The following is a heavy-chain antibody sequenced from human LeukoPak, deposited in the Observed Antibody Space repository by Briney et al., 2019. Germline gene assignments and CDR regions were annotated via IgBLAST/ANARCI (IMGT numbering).Heavy chain of an antibody. Sequence: SQTLSLTCTVSGGSISSGGYYWSWIRQHPGKGLEWIGCIYHSGTTYYNPSLKSRITISVDTSKNQFSLKLSSVTAADTAVYFCARGRGGSYHYYGMDVWGQGTTVTVSS. CDR2: IYHSGTT. CDR3: ARGRGGSYHYYGMDV. V-gene: IGHV4-31*03. CDR1: GGSISSGGYY. D-gene: IGHD6-25*01. J-gene: IGHJ6*02.